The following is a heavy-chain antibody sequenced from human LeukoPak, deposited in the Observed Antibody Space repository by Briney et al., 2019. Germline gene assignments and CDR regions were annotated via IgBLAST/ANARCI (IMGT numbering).Heavy chain of an antibody. D-gene: IGHD1-26*01. CDR3: AKDLSPMVGAKTFDY. Sequence: PGGSLRLSCAASGFTFSSYGMHWVRQAPGKGLEWVAFIRYDGTNKYYADSVKGRFTISRDNSKNTLHLQLHSLRAEDTAVYSCAKDLSPMVGAKTFDYWGQGTLVTVSS. CDR1: GFTFSSYG. V-gene: IGHV3-30*02. J-gene: IGHJ4*02. CDR2: IRYDGTNK.